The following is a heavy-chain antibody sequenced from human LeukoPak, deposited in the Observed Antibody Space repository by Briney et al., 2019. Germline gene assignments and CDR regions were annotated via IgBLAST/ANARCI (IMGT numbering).Heavy chain of an antibody. CDR2: IYYSGST. CDR1: GGSISSSSYY. D-gene: IGHD3-16*01. V-gene: IGHV4-39*01. Sequence: SETLSLTCTVSGGSISSSSYYWGWIRQPPGKGLEWIGSIYYSGSTYYNPSLKSRVTISVDTSKNQFSLKLSSVTAADTAVYYCARSPWGSYYYYMDVWGKGTTVTISS. J-gene: IGHJ6*03. CDR3: ARSPWGSYYYYMDV.